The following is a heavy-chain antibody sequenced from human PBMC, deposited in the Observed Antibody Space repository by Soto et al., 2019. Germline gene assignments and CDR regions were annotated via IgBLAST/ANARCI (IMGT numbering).Heavy chain of an antibody. CDR3: ARAPPIWGSYPKMGLDV. J-gene: IGHJ6*04. V-gene: IGHV3-74*01. Sequence: GGSLRLSCTASGFTFSNYWMRWVRQSPGKGLVWVSLTNGGGSSTTYADSVKGRFTMSRDNAKNTLYLQMNSLRAEDTAVYYCARAPPIWGSYPKMGLDVWGKGTKVTVPQ. CDR2: TNGGGSST. CDR1: GFTFSNYW. D-gene: IGHD3-16*02.